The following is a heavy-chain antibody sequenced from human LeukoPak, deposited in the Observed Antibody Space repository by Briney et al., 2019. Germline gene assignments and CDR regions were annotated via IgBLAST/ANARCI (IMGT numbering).Heavy chain of an antibody. CDR2: LSGSGASA. CDR3: AKGSAYYYDSSGYLRAFDI. J-gene: IGHJ3*02. V-gene: IGHV3-23*01. Sequence: GGSLRLSCEASGFTFSPYAMTWVRQAPGRGLEWVSSLSGSGASAYYADSVKGRFIISRDNSKNTLYLQMNSLRAEDTAVYYCAKGSAYYYDSSGYLRAFDIWGQGTMVTVSS. CDR1: GFTFSPYA. D-gene: IGHD3-22*01.